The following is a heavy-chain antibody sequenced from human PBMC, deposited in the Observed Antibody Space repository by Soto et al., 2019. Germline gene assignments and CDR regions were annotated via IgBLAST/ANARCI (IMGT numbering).Heavy chain of an antibody. V-gene: IGHV3-23*01. CDR1: GFTFSSYS. Sequence: GGSLRHSCAASGFTFSSYSMIWVRQAPGKGLEWVSAISRSSDNILYADSVKGRFTISRDNSKNTLYLQMNSLRAEDTAVYYCAHCSGGSCYSDRFDIWGQGTMVTVSS. J-gene: IGHJ3*02. D-gene: IGHD2-15*01. CDR2: ISRSSDNI. CDR3: AHCSGGSCYSDRFDI.